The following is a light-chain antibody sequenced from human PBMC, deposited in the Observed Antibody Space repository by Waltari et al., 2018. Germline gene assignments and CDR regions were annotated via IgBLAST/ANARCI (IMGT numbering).Light chain of an antibody. J-gene: IGKJ1*01. CDR2: GAS. Sequence: EIVLTQSPGTLSLSPGERATLPCRASQSVSSSYLAWYQQQPGQAPRLLIYGASSRATGIPDRFSGSGSGTDFTLTISRLEPEDFAVYYCQQYGTSPPETFGQGTKVEIK. CDR3: QQYGTSPPET. V-gene: IGKV3-20*01. CDR1: QSVSSSY.